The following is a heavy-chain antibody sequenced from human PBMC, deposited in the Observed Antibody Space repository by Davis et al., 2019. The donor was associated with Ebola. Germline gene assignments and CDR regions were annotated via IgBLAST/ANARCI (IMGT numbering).Heavy chain of an antibody. D-gene: IGHD6-19*01. V-gene: IGHV3-23*01. CDR3: TTWLVNHFDH. Sequence: GESLKISCEGSGFSFSTYWMNWVRQAPGKGLEWVSTISDGGTNTHYADSVKGRFTISRDDSKNTVYLQMNTLRAEDTAVYNCTTWLVNHFDHWGQGTLVAVSS. CDR1: GFSFSTYW. CDR2: ISDGGTNT. J-gene: IGHJ4*02.